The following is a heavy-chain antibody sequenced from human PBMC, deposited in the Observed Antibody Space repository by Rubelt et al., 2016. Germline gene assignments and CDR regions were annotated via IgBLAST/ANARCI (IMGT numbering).Heavy chain of an antibody. Sequence: EVQLMESGGGLVQPGGSLRLSCVASDFRFSSYWMGWVRQAPGKGLECVANINRDGSKTYYVEAVKGGFTISRDNARKSLYLDMNSLGVDDTAVYYCARDSLGWAFDVWGQGTMVTASS. J-gene: IGHJ3*01. CDR2: INRDGSKT. CDR3: ARDSLGWAFDV. CDR1: DFRFSSYW. V-gene: IGHV3-7*03.